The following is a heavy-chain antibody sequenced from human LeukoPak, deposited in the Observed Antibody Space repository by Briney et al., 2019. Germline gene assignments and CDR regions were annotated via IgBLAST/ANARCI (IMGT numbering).Heavy chain of an antibody. CDR1: GFTFSSYA. J-gene: IGHJ6*02. CDR3: AKDRQGSGSTGAYYYYGMDV. CDR2: ISGSGGST. V-gene: IGHV3-23*01. Sequence: GGSLRHSCAASGFTFSSYALSWVRQAPGKGLEWVSVISGSGGSTYYADSVKGRFTISRDNSKNTLYLQMNSLRAEDTAVYYCAKDRQGSGSTGAYYYYGMDVWGQGTTVTVSS. D-gene: IGHD3-10*01.